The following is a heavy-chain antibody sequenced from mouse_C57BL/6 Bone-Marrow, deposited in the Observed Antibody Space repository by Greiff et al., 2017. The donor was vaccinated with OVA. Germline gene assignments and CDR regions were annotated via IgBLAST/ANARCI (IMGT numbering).Heavy chain of an antibody. CDR3: ARSYYYGSSYGFDY. D-gene: IGHD1-1*01. CDR2: IWTGGGT. CDR1: GFSLTSYA. Sequence: VQRVESGPGLVAPSQSLSITCTVSGFSLTSYAISWVRQPPGKGLEWLGVIWTGGGTHYNSALKSRLIISKDNSKSQVFLKMNSLQTDDTARYYCARSYYYGSSYGFDYWGQGTTLTVSS. V-gene: IGHV2-9-1*01. J-gene: IGHJ2*01.